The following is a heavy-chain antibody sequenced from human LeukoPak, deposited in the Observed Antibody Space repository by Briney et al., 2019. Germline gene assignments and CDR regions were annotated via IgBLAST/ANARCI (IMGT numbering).Heavy chain of an antibody. Sequence: GESLKISCKGSGYSFTSYWIGWVRQMPGKGLEWMGIIYPGDSDTRYSPSFQGQVTISADKSISTAYLQWSSLKASDTAMYYCASFGEPRVVHDAFDIWGQGTMVTVSS. J-gene: IGHJ3*02. D-gene: IGHD3-10*01. CDR3: ASFGEPRVVHDAFDI. CDR2: IYPGDSDT. CDR1: GYSFTSYW. V-gene: IGHV5-51*01.